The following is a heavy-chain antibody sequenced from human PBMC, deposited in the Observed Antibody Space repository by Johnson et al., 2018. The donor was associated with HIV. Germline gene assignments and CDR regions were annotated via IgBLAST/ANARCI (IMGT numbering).Heavy chain of an antibody. D-gene: IGHD6-19*01. V-gene: IGHV3-20*04. CDR3: ARDRRNRQWQRLDAFDI. Sequence: VQLVESGGGVVRPGGSLRLSCAASGFSYDDYAMSWVRQYPGKGLEWVSSINWNGDSPGYADSVKGRFTISRDNAKNSLYLQMNSLRAEDTAFYYCARDRRNRQWQRLDAFDIWGQGTMVIVSS. CDR1: GFSYDDYA. J-gene: IGHJ3*02. CDR2: INWNGDSP.